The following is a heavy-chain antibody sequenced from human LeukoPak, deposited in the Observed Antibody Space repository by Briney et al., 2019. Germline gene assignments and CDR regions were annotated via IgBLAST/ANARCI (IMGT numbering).Heavy chain of an antibody. CDR2: INPNSGGT. Sequence: ASVKVSCKASGYTFTGYYMHWVRQAPGQGLEWMGWINPNSGGTNYAQKFQGRVTMTRDTSISTAYMELSRLRSDDTAVHYCARAMAARRVAEAANYWGQGTLVTVSS. D-gene: IGHD6-19*01. V-gene: IGHV1-2*02. J-gene: IGHJ4*02. CDR1: GYTFTGYY. CDR3: ARAMAARRVAEAANY.